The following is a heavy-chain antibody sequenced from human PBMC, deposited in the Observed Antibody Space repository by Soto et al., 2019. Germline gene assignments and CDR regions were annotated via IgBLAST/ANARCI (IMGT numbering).Heavy chain of an antibody. V-gene: IGHV3-23*01. CDR2: ISGSGGST. CDR1: GFTFSSYA. J-gene: IGHJ4*02. CDR3: AKDLNELIKKRKALWTTLDYFDY. Sequence: PGGSLRLSCAASGFTFSSYAMSWVRQAPGKGLEWVSAISGSGGSTYYADSVKGRFTISRDNSKNTLYLQMNSLRAEDTAVYYCAKDLNELIKKRKALWTTLDYFDYWGQGTLVTVSS. D-gene: IGHD3-10*01.